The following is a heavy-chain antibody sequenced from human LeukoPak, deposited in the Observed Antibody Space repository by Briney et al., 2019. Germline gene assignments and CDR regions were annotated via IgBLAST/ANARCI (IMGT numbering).Heavy chain of an antibody. Sequence: PSETLSLTCTVSGGSISSYYWSWIRQPPGKGLEWIGYIYYSGGANYNPSLKSRVTMSVDMSKNQFSLKLSSVTAADTAIYYCAKDAAGPEYWGQGTRVTVSS. CDR1: GGSISSYY. V-gene: IGHV4-59*01. CDR2: IYYSGGA. D-gene: IGHD6-13*01. J-gene: IGHJ4*02. CDR3: AKDAAGPEY.